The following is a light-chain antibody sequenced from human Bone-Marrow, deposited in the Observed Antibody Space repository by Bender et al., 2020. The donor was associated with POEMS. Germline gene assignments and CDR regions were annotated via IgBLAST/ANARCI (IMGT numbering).Light chain of an antibody. CDR2: EVN. J-gene: IGLJ3*02. CDR3: NSYAGSDILWV. V-gene: IGLV2-8*01. CDR1: SSDVGGYNY. Sequence: QSALTQPPSASGSPGQSVTVSCTGSSSDVGGYNYVSWYQHHPGKAPKLIIYEVNKRPSGVPDRFSGSKSGNTASLTVSGLQAEDEADYYCNSYAGSDILWVFGGGTKLTVL.